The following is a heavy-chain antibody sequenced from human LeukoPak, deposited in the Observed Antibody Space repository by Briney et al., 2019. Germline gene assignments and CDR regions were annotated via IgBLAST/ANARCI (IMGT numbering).Heavy chain of an antibody. J-gene: IGHJ3*02. CDR3: ARDRDSGAFDI. D-gene: IGHD6-25*01. CDR2: IYYSGST. CDR1: GGSISSSSYY. Sequence: PSETLSLTCTVSGGSISSSSYYWGWIRQPPGKGLEWIGSIYYSGSTYYNPSLKSRVTISVDTSKNQLSLKLSSVTAADTAVYYCARDRDSGAFDIWGQGTMVTVSS. V-gene: IGHV4-39*07.